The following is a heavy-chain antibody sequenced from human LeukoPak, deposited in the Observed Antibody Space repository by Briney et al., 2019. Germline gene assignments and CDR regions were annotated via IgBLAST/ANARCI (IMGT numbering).Heavy chain of an antibody. CDR2: ITTDGSST. J-gene: IGHJ4*02. Sequence: GGSLRLSCEASGVTFSSYWMHWVRQAPGKGLVWVSRITTDGSSTSYADSVKGRFIISRDNAKNTVYLQMNSLRAEDTAVYYCASGWSGFGVGYWGQGTLVTVSS. V-gene: IGHV3-74*01. D-gene: IGHD3-3*01. CDR3: ASGWSGFGVGY. CDR1: GVTFSSYW.